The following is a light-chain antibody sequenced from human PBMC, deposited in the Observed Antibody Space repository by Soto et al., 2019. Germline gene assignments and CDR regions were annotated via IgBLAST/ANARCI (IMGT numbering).Light chain of an antibody. CDR2: AAS. V-gene: IGKV1-8*01. J-gene: IGKJ1*01. Sequence: AIRMTQSPSSISAFTGDRVTITCRASHPISTYLAWYQQKPGKTPTLLMYAASTLQSGVPSRFSGSGSGTDFTLTISCLQSEDFATYYCQQYYTYPLAFVQGTKVEIK. CDR1: HPISTY. CDR3: QQYYTYPLA.